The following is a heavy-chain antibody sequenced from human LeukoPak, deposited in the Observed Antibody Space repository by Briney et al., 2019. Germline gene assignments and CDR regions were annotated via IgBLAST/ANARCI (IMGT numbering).Heavy chain of an antibody. CDR2: ISSSGSTI. Sequence: GGSPRLSCAASGFTLSDYYMSWIRQAPGKGLEWVSYISSSGSTIYYADSVKGRFTISRDNAKNSLYLQMNSLRAEDTAVYYCARDRRTMVRGVIITALGDYMDVWGKGTTVTVSS. D-gene: IGHD3-10*01. J-gene: IGHJ6*03. V-gene: IGHV3-11*01. CDR1: GFTLSDYY. CDR3: ARDRRTMVRGVIITALGDYMDV.